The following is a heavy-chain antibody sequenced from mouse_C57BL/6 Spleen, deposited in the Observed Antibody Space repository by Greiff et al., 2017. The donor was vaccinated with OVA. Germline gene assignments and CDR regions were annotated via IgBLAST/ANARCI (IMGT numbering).Heavy chain of an antibody. D-gene: IGHD2-5*01. V-gene: IGHV1-63*01. J-gene: IGHJ2*01. CDR1: GYTFTNYW. Sequence: QVQLKESGAELVRPGTSVKMSCKASGYTFTNYWIGWAKQRPGHGLEWIGDIYPGGGYTNYNEKFKGKATLTADKSSSTAYMQFSSLTSEDSAIYYCARRGSNYYYFDYWGQGTTLTVSS. CDR3: ARRGSNYYYFDY. CDR2: IYPGGGYT.